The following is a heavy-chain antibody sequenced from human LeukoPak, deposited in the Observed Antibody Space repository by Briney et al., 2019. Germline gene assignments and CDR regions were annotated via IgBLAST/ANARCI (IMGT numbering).Heavy chain of an antibody. V-gene: IGHV3-7*01. CDR3: ARDPKWLDY. D-gene: IGHD5-12*01. Sequence: GGSLRLSCAACGFTLSTYWMSWVRQAPGKGLEWVANTNQEGSEKYYVDSVKGRFTISKDNAKNALYLQMNSLRAEDTVVYYCARDPKWLDYWGQGTLVTVSS. CDR2: TNQEGSEK. CDR1: GFTLSTYW. J-gene: IGHJ4*02.